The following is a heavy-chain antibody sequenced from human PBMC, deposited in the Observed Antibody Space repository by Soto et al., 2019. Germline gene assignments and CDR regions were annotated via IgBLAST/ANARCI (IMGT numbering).Heavy chain of an antibody. J-gene: IGHJ3*02. CDR3: VRRSPEDAFDI. CDR2: IYEGGNT. Sequence: SETLSLTCAVSGGSIISDGYSWSWIRQPPWKGLQWIGHIYEGGNTYYTPSLESRVAISTDKSKNQFSLRLSSVTAADTAVYYCVRRSPEDAFDIWGQGTMVTVSS. V-gene: IGHV4-30-2*01. CDR1: GGSIISDGYS.